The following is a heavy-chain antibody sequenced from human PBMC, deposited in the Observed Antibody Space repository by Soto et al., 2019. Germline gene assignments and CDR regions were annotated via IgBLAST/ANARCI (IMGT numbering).Heavy chain of an antibody. V-gene: IGHV4-39*01. CDR3: ASETFLPYDYIWGSYRLFDY. Sequence: QLQLQESGPGLVKPSETLSLTCTVSGGSISSSSYYWGWICQPPGKGLEWIGSIYYSGSTYYNPSLKSRVTISVDTSKNQFSLKLSSVTAADTAVYYCASETFLPYDYIWGSYRLFDYWGQGTLVTVSS. D-gene: IGHD3-16*02. CDR2: IYYSGST. J-gene: IGHJ4*02. CDR1: GGSISSSSYY.